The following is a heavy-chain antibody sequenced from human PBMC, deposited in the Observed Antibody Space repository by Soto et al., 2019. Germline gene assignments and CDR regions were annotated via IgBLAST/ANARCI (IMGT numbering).Heavy chain of an antibody. CDR2: IYPGDSDT. V-gene: IGHV5-51*01. D-gene: IGHD2-2*01. J-gene: IGHJ6*02. CDR3: ARPSIVLVPAGPYGMDV. Sequence: GESLKISCKGSGYSFTSYWIGWVRQMPGKGLEWMGIIYPGDSDTRYSPSFQGQVTISADKSISTAYLQMNSLRGEDTAVYYCARPSIVLVPAGPYGMDVWGQGTTVTVSS. CDR1: GYSFTSYW.